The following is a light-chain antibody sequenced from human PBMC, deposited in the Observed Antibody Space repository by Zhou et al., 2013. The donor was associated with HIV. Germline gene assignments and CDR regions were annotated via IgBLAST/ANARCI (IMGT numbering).Light chain of an antibody. CDR2: RAS. CDR1: QAIDNN. V-gene: IGKV3-15*01. CDR3: QQYNHWPT. J-gene: IGKJ1*01. Sequence: DIVMTQSPATLSASLGDRVTLSCRTSQAIDNNLAWYQLRPGQAPRLLFYRASTRAAGVPTRFSGGGSWTEFSLTISNLQSEDFALYVCQQYNHWPTFGQGTKVEIK.